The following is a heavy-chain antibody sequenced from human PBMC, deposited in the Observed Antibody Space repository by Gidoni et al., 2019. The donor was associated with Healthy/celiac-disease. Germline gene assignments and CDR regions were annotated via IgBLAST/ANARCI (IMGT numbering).Heavy chain of an antibody. Sequence: EVQLVESGGVVVQPGGSLRLSCAASGFNFDDYTMHWVRQAPGKGLECVSLISWDGGSTYYADSVKGRFTISRDNSKNSLYLQMNSLRTEDTALYYCAKGYSSSWYSYFDYWGQGTLVTVSS. D-gene: IGHD6-13*01. V-gene: IGHV3-43*01. CDR1: GFNFDDYT. J-gene: IGHJ4*02. CDR2: ISWDGGST. CDR3: AKGYSSSWYSYFDY.